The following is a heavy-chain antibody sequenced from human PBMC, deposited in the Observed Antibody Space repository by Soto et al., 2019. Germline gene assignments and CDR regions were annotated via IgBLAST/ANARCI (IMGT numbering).Heavy chain of an antibody. CDR1: GDSVSSNSAA. D-gene: IGHD6-19*01. CDR3: ARSQLAVAGKNWFDP. Sequence: PSQTLSLTCVISGDSVSSNSAAWNWIRQSPSRGLEWLGRTYYRSKWYNDYAVSVKSRITINPDTSKNQFSLQLNSVTPEDTAVYYCARSQLAVAGKNWFDPWGQGTLVTVSS. J-gene: IGHJ5*02. V-gene: IGHV6-1*01. CDR2: TYYRSKWYN.